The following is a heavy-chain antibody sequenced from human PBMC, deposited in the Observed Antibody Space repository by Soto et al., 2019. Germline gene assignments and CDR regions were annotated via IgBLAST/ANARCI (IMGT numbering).Heavy chain of an antibody. D-gene: IGHD3-22*01. CDR3: ARDPRNGYNYYYYGMDV. CDR2: ISYDGSNK. Sequence: PGGSLRLSCAAPGFTFSTYAMHWVRQAPGKGLEWVAVISYDGSNKYYADSVKGRFTISRDNSQNTLYLQMNSLRAEDTAVYYCARDPRNGYNYYYYGMDVWGQGTTVTVSS. J-gene: IGHJ6*02. CDR1: GFTFSTYA. V-gene: IGHV3-30-3*01.